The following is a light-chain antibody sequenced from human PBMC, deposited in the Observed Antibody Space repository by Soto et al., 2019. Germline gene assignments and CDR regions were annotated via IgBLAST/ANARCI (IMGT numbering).Light chain of an antibody. V-gene: IGKV1-39*01. CDR2: DAS. J-gene: IGKJ4*01. CDR3: QQSYTTPLT. Sequence: IQLTKSQSRLSASVGDGATISCLARQTINTYLNWYQQTPGTAPKLLIYDASSLQSGVPSRFRGSGSGTDFTLTITSLQPEDFATYYCQQSYTTPLTFGGGTKVDI. CDR1: QTINTY.